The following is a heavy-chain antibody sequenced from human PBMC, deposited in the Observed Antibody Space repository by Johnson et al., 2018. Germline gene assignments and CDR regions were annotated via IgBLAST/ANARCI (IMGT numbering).Heavy chain of an antibody. Sequence: VQLVESGGAVVQPGGSLRLSCAASGFTFDEYTMHWFRQVPGQGLEWVSLVTWDGGATFYPDTVKGRFTISRDNRKNSLYLQMNRLRTEDTALYYSAKEKGRLIDSWGQGTQVNVSS. V-gene: IGHV3-43*01. CDR2: VTWDGGAT. D-gene: IGHD3-10*01. J-gene: IGHJ4*02. CDR1: GFTFDEYT. CDR3: AKEKGRLIDS.